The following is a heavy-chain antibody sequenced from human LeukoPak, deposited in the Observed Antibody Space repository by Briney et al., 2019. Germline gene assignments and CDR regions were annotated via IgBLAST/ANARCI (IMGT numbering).Heavy chain of an antibody. Sequence: SETLSLTCTVFGGSIGSFYWSWIRQPPGKGLEWIGHIYDTAYTEYNPSVKGRVTISVDTSKNQFSLKLYYVTAADTAIYYCARAKGLRYFDWSPRWAGMDVWGQGTTVTVSS. CDR3: ARAKGLRYFDWSPRWAGMDV. J-gene: IGHJ6*02. D-gene: IGHD3-9*01. CDR2: IYDTAYT. V-gene: IGHV4-59*01. CDR1: GGSIGSFY.